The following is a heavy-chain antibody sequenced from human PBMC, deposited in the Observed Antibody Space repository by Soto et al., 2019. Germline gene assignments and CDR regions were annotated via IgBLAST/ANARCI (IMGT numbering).Heavy chain of an antibody. CDR1: GGTFSSYA. Sequence: SVKVSCKASGGTFSSYAISWVRQAPGQGLEWMGGIIPIFGTANYAQKFQGRVTITADESTSTAYMELSSLRSEDTAVYYCARVMVYRSWLPYFDYGGQGTLVTVSS. D-gene: IGHD2-8*01. CDR2: IIPIFGTA. CDR3: ARVMVYRSWLPYFDY. V-gene: IGHV1-69*13. J-gene: IGHJ4*02.